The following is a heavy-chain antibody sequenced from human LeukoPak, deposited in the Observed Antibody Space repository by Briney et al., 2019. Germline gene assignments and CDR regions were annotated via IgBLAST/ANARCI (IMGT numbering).Heavy chain of an antibody. V-gene: IGHV4-4*02. D-gene: IGHD6-13*01. CDR2: IYHSGGT. CDR1: GGSISSGNW. Sequence: PSGTLSLTCAVSGGSISSGNWWSWVRQTPGKGLEWIGEIYHSGGTNYNPSLKSRVTISVDTSKNQFSLKLTSVTAADTAVYYCARSPYSSSWYPFAPWGQGTLVTVSS. J-gene: IGHJ5*02. CDR3: ARSPYSSSWYPFAP.